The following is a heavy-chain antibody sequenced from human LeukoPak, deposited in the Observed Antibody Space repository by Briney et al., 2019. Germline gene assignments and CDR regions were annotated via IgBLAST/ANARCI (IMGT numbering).Heavy chain of an antibody. D-gene: IGHD1-26*01. J-gene: IGHJ4*02. Sequence: SVKVSCKASGYTFTSYGISWVRQAPGQGLEWMGGIIPIFGTANYAQKFQGRVTITADKSTSTAYMELSSLRSEDTAVYYCARDNRVGAAYYWGQGTLVTVSS. CDR3: ARDNRVGAAYY. CDR1: GYTFTSYG. V-gene: IGHV1-69*06. CDR2: IIPIFGTA.